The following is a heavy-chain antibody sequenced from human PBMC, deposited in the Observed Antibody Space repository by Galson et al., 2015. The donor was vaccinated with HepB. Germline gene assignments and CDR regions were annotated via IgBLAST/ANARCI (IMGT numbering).Heavy chain of an antibody. CDR2: IYRGGST. Sequence: SLRLSCAASGFTVSSNYMSWVRQAPGKGLEWVSVIYRGGSTYYADSVKGRFTISRDNSKNTLYLQMNSLRAEDTAVYYCARGVDDSSGYYYLIDYWGQGTLVTVSS. CDR3: ARGVDDSSGYYYLIDY. V-gene: IGHV3-66*01. J-gene: IGHJ4*02. D-gene: IGHD3-22*01. CDR1: GFTVSSNY.